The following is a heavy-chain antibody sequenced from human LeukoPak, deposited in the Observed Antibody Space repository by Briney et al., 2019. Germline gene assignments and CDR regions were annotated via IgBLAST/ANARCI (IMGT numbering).Heavy chain of an antibody. CDR1: GFTFNDYA. J-gene: IGHJ4*02. CDR3: AKDYYYDSSGYTYFDY. CDR2: ISWNSGTI. V-gene: IGHV3-9*03. D-gene: IGHD3-22*01. Sequence: GGSLRLSCVASGFTFNDYAMHWVRHAPGKGLEWVSGISWNSGTIGYADSVKGRFTISRDNAKNSLYPQMNSLRAEDMAFYYCAKDYYYDSSGYTYFDYWGQGALVTVSS.